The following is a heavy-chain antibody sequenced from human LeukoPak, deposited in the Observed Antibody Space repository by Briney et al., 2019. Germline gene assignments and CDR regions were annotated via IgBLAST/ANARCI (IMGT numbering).Heavy chain of an antibody. CDR1: GGTFSSYA. CDR3: ARARGYNPFQH. Sequence: GASVKVSCKASGGTFSSYAISWVRQAPGQGLEWMGRIIPIFGTANYAQKFQGRVTITTDESTSTAYMELSSLRSEDTAVYYCARARGYNPFQHWARAPWSPSPQ. CDR2: IIPIFGTA. J-gene: IGHJ1*01. D-gene: IGHD5-24*01. V-gene: IGHV1-69*05.